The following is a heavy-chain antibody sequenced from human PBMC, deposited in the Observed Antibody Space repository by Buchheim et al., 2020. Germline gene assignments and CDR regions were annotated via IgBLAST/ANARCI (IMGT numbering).Heavy chain of an antibody. CDR1: GFTFSNSA. CDR3: AKEEVPNDY. Sequence: EAQLLESGGGLVQPGGSLRLSCAVSGFTFSNSAMTWVRQAPGKGLEWVSAISRSGDTTYYADSVMGRFTISRDTSKNTLYPQMNSLRVDDTAVYYCAKEEVPNDYWGLGT. J-gene: IGHJ4*02. CDR2: ISRSGDTT. V-gene: IGHV3-23*01.